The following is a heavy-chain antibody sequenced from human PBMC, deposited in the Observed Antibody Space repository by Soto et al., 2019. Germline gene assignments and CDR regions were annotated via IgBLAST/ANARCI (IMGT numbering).Heavy chain of an antibody. CDR3: ARGSYYSGWV. J-gene: IGHJ4*02. D-gene: IGHD6-19*01. V-gene: IGHV6-1*01. Sequence: QTLSLTCAISGDSVSSTSAAWSWIRQSPSRGLEWLGRTYYRSKWYSDYAVSVKSRITINPDTSKNQFSLQLNSVTPEDTAVYYCARGSYYSGWVWGQGTPVTLSS. CDR2: TYYRSKWYS. CDR1: GDSVSSTSAA.